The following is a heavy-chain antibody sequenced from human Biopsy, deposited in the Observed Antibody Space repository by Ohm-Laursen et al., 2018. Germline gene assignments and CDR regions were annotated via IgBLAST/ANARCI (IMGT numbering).Heavy chain of an antibody. CDR3: ARDGAGSYHDY. J-gene: IGHJ4*02. CDR1: GFDFSDYS. D-gene: IGHD3-10*01. Sequence: SLRLSCAASGFDFSDYSMSWVRQAPGKGLEWVSSVTTTSSYIYYADSVKGRFTISRDNAKNSLYLQVNSLTVEDTAVYYCARDGAGSYHDYWGQGTLVTVSS. CDR2: VTTTSSYI. V-gene: IGHV3-21*04.